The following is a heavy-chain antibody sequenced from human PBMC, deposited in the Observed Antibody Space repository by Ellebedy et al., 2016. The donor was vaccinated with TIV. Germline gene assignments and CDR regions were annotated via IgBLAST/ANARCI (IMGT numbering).Heavy chain of an antibody. D-gene: IGHD1-26*01. CDR2: IFPGGNT. J-gene: IGHJ4*02. CDR1: GFTFSDYT. V-gene: IGHV3-23*01. Sequence: PGGSLRLSCVVSGFTFSDYTMNWVRHAPGRGLQWVSAIFPGGNTYYADSVKGRFTISRDNSKNTVYLQLSSLRAEDTAVYYCAKDRKPDSGWNFDYWGRGTLVTVSS. CDR3: AKDRKPDSGWNFDY.